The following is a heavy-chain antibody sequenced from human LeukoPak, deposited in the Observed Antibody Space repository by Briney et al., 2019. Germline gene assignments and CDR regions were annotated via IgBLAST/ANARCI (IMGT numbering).Heavy chain of an antibody. J-gene: IGHJ5*01. CDR2: ISHSGST. Sequence: PSETLSLTCGVHGGSFSGYYWSWIRQPPGKGLEWIGEISHSGSTTYSPSLKSRVIISVDTSKNHLSLNLTSVTAADTAVYYCARVSGSWYKWLDSWGQGTLVTVSS. D-gene: IGHD2-15*01. CDR3: ARVSGSWYKWLDS. CDR1: GGSFSGYY. V-gene: IGHV4-34*01.